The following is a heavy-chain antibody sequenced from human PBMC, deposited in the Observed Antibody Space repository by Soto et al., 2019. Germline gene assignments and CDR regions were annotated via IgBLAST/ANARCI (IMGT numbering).Heavy chain of an antibody. Sequence: QVQLLQPGAEVKKPGASVKVSCKSSGYTFINYDINWVRQATGQGLEWMGRMDPDTGNTVYTQTFQGRVTMTRDTSISTAYMELSGLRSQDTAVYYCAVGLDSYGLDVWGQGTTVTVSS. V-gene: IGHV1-8*01. CDR1: GYTFINYD. J-gene: IGHJ6*02. CDR2: MDPDTGNT. CDR3: AVGLDSYGLDV.